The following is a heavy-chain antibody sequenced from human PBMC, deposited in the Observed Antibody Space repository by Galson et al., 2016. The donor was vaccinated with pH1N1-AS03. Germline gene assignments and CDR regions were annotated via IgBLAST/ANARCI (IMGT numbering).Heavy chain of an antibody. CDR2: IKVDGSEK. J-gene: IGHJ4*02. CDR1: GFTFSSYW. D-gene: IGHD2-21*01. CDR3: ARKRPTYFDY. V-gene: IGHV3-7*01. Sequence: SLRLFCAASGFTFSSYWMSWVRQAPGKGLEWVANIKVDGSEKYYVDSVKGRFIISRDNTKNSLYLQVNSLRAEDTAVYYCARKRPTYFDYWGQGTLVTVSS.